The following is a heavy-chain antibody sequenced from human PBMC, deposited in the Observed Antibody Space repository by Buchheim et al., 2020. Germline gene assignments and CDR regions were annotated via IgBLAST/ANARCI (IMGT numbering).Heavy chain of an antibody. CDR2: INHSGST. CDR1: GGSFSGYY. V-gene: IGHV4-34*01. J-gene: IGHJ6*02. Sequence: QVQLQQWGAGLLKPSETLSLTCAVYGGSFSGYYWSWIRQPPGKGLEWIGEINHSGSTNYNPSLKSRVTISVDKSKNQLSLKLSSVTAADTAVYYCARVMRRSRGMDVWGQGTT. D-gene: IGHD2-2*01. CDR3: ARVMRRSRGMDV.